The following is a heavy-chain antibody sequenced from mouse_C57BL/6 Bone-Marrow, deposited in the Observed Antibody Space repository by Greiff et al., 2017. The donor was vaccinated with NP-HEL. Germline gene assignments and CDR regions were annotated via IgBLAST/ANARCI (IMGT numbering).Heavy chain of an antibody. Sequence: EVMLVESGGGLVKPGGSLKLSCAASGFTFSDYGMHWVRQAPEKGLEWVAYISSGSSTIYSADTVQGRFTISRDNAKNTLFLQITSMGSDDTAMDYCARLDGYYGGFAYWGQGTLVTVSA. CDR1: GFTFSDYG. V-gene: IGHV5-17*01. CDR3: ARLDGYYGGFAY. CDR2: ISSGSSTI. J-gene: IGHJ3*01. D-gene: IGHD2-3*01.